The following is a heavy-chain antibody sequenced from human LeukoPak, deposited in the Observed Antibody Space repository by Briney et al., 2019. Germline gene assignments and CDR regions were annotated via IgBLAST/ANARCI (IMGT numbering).Heavy chain of an antibody. J-gene: IGHJ5*02. CDR1: GGSISSRSYY. V-gene: IGHV4-39*01. CDR3: AQSLGSGNWIGNWFDP. Sequence: PSETLSLTCTVSGGSISSRSYYWGWIRQPPGKGLEWTGTIYYTGRTYYNPSLESRLTISVDTSKNQFSLKLTSVTAADTAIYYCAQSLGSGNWIGNWFDPWGQGTLVTVSS. D-gene: IGHD1-1*01. CDR2: IYYTGRT.